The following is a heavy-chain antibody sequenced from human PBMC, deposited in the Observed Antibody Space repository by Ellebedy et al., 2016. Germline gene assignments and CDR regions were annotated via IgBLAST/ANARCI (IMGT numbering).Heavy chain of an antibody. CDR1: GFTFSSYS. D-gene: IGHD2-2*01. V-gene: IGHV3-48*01. CDR2: ISNGDTI. J-gene: IGHJ4*02. CDR3: ARDAMLWIFDS. Sequence: GGSLRLSCEASGFTFSSYSMNWVRQAPGKGLEWVAHISNGDTIYYADSVRGRFSISRDKAKKSVYLQMNSLRVEDTGVYYCARDAMLWIFDSWGQGTLVTVSS.